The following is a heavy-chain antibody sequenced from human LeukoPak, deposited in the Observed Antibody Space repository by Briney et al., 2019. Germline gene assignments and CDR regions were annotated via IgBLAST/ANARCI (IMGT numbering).Heavy chain of an antibody. CDR2: ISGSTTST. CDR1: GGTFRNYA. V-gene: IGHV3-23*01. Sequence: PGGSLRLSCAASGGTFRNYAMTWVRQAPGKGLEWVSVISGSTTSTYYADSVKGRFTISRDNSKNTLYLQMNSLRAEDTAVYFCAKGGDGALDFYGLDVWGQGTTVTVSS. CDR3: AKGGDGALDFYGLDV. D-gene: IGHD2-21*01. J-gene: IGHJ6*02.